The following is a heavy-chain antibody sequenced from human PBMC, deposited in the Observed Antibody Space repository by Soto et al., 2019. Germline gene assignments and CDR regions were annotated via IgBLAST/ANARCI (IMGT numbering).Heavy chain of an antibody. D-gene: IGHD3-10*01. CDR1: GFTFSSYA. Sequence: QVQLVESGGGVVQPGRSLRLSCAAPGFTFSSYAMHWVRQAPGKGLEWVAVISYDGSNKYYADSVKGRFTISRDNSKNTLYLQMNSLRAEDTAVYYCARDFGEYPGVNWFDPWGQGTLVTVSS. J-gene: IGHJ5*02. V-gene: IGHV3-30-3*01. CDR2: ISYDGSNK. CDR3: ARDFGEYPGVNWFDP.